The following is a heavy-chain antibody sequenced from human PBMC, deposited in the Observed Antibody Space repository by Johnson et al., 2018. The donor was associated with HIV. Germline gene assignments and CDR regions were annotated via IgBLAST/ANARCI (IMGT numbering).Heavy chain of an antibody. V-gene: IGHV3-53*01. CDR1: GFTVSSNY. CDR2: IYSGGST. D-gene: IGHD6-6*01. J-gene: IGHJ3*02. CDR3: AKRMGQLVQLDAFDI. Sequence: VQLVESGGGLIQPGGSLRLSCAASGFTVSSNYMSWVRQAPGKGLEWVSVIYSGGSTYYADSVKGRFTISRDNVKNSLYLQMNSLRAEDTAVYYCAKRMGQLVQLDAFDIWGQGTMVTVSS.